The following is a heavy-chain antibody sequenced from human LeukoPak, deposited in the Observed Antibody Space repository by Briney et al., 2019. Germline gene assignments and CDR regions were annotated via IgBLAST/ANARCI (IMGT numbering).Heavy chain of an antibody. Sequence: PSETLSLTCTVSSGSISSYYWSWIRQPPGKGLEWIGYIYYSGSTNYNPSLKSRVTISVDTSKNQFSLKLSSVTAADTAVYYRASSYYYDSSGYYPFGYWGQGTLVTVSS. CDR1: SGSISSYY. V-gene: IGHV4-59*08. D-gene: IGHD3-22*01. CDR2: IYYSGST. CDR3: ASSYYYDSSGYYPFGY. J-gene: IGHJ4*02.